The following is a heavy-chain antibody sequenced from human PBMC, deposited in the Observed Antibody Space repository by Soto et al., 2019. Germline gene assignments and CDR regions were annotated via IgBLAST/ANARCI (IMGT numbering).Heavy chain of an antibody. CDR2: ISAYNGNT. CDR3: ARDGSGSYYKLVEY. CDR1: GYTFTSYG. D-gene: IGHD3-10*01. J-gene: IGHJ4*02. V-gene: IGHV1-18*01. Sequence: ASVKISCKASGYTFTSYGISWVRQAPGQGLEWMGWISAYNGNTNYAQKLQGRVTMTTDTSTSTAYMELRSLRSDDTAVYYCARDGSGSYYKLVEYWGEGTLVTVSS.